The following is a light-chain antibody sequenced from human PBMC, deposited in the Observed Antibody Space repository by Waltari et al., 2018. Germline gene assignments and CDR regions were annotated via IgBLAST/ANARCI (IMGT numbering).Light chain of an antibody. V-gene: IGKV3-20*01. Sequence: ESVLPQSPGTLSLSPGERATLSCKTSQNISSSYLTWYQQKTGQAHRPVVYGVSTRATGIPDRFSGSRSGTDFTLTISRLEPEDFAVYYCQQYGGSPRIFTFGAGTKVEIK. CDR1: QNISSSY. CDR2: GVS. J-gene: IGKJ3*01. CDR3: QQYGGSPRIFT.